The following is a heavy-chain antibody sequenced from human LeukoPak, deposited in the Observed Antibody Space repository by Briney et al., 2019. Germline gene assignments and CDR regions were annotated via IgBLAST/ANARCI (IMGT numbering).Heavy chain of an antibody. J-gene: IGHJ4*02. Sequence: TSETLSLTCTVSGGSISSSSYYWGWIRQPPGKGLEWIGSIYYSGSTYYNPSLKSRVTISVDTSKNQFSLKLSSVTAADTAVYYCARGNYDSSGYYYFFDYWGQGTLVTVSS. V-gene: IGHV4-39*07. CDR2: IYYSGST. CDR3: ARGNYDSSGYYYFFDY. D-gene: IGHD3-22*01. CDR1: GGSISSSSYY.